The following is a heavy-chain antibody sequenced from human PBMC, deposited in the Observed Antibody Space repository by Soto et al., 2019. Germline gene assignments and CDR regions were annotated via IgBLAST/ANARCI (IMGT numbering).Heavy chain of an antibody. CDR2: TYYRSKWST. CDR1: GDSVSSKSAT. D-gene: IGHD1-26*01. J-gene: IGHJ4*02. Sequence: SQTLSLTCAISGDSVSSKSATWNWIRQSPSRGLEWLGRTYYRSKWSTDYAVSVKGRITVSPDTSKNQFSLQLNSVTPEDTAVYYCARALAGGYDYWGQGTLVTVSS. CDR3: ARALAGGYDY. V-gene: IGHV6-1*01.